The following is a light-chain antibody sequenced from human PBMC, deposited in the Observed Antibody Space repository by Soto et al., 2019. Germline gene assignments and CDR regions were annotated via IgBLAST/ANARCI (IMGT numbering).Light chain of an antibody. CDR3: QQYNSYRS. CDR2: DAS. Sequence: DIQMTQSPSTLSASVGDRVTITCRASQSISSWLAWYQQKPGKAPKLLIYDASSLESGVPSRFSGSGSGTEFTLTISSLQPDDFVTYYCQQYNSYRSFGQGTKLEIK. J-gene: IGKJ2*01. CDR1: QSISSW. V-gene: IGKV1-5*01.